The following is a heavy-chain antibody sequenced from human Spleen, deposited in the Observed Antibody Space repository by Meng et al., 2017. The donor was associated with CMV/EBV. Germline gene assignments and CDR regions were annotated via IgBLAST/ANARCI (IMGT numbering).Heavy chain of an antibody. CDR2: IIFGSGNT. J-gene: IGHJ4*02. CDR3: AADLSWELLPLDFGY. D-gene: IGHD1-26*01. Sequence: SVKVSCKASGYTFTSYDINWVRQARGQRLEWMGWIIFGSGNTKYAQKFQERVTITRDVSTSTAYMEMSSLRSDDTAIYYCAADLSWELLPLDFGYWGQGTLVTVSS. V-gene: IGHV1-58*02. CDR1: GYTFTSYD.